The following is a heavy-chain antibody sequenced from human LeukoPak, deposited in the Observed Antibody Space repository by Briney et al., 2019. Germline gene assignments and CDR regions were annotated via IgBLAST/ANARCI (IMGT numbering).Heavy chain of an antibody. Sequence: ASVKVSCKVSGYTLTELSMHWVRQAPGQGLEWMGGIIPIFGAANYAQKFQGRVTITADKSTSTAYMELSSLRSEDTAVYYCARIIVGATTLYYYYYYMDVWGKGTTVTVSS. J-gene: IGHJ6*03. D-gene: IGHD1-26*01. CDR1: GYTLTELS. V-gene: IGHV1-69*06. CDR3: ARIIVGATTLYYYYYYMDV. CDR2: IIPIFGAA.